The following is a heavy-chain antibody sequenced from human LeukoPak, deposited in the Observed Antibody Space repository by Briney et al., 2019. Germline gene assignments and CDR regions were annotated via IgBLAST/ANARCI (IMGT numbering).Heavy chain of an antibody. CDR3: ARDGGYSYGSFDY. CDR1: GFTFSSFE. V-gene: IGHV3-48*03. CDR2: ISSGGTTI. D-gene: IGHD5-18*01. Sequence: GGSLRLSCAASGFTFSSFEMNWVRQAPGKGLEWVSYISSGGTTIYYADPVKGRFTISRDNAKNSLYLQMNSLRAEDTAVYYCARDGGYSYGSFDYWGQGTLVTVSS. J-gene: IGHJ4*02.